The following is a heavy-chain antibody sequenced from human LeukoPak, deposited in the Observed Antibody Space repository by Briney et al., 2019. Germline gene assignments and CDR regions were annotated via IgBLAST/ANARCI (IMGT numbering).Heavy chain of an antibody. CDR1: GDSVSSNSAA. D-gene: IGHD3-10*01. Sequence: SQTLSLTCAISGDSVSSNSAAWNWIRQSPSRGLEWLGRTSYRSKWYRDYAVSVKSRITVNPDTYKNQFSLQLNSVTPEDTAVYYCAREFTVVGGVVNAFDIWGQGTMVTVSS. CDR3: AREFTVVGGVVNAFDI. J-gene: IGHJ3*02. V-gene: IGHV6-1*01. CDR2: TSYRSKWYR.